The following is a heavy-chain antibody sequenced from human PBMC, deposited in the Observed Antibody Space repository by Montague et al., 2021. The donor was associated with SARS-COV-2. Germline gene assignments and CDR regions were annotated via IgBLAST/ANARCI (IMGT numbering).Heavy chain of an antibody. Sequence: SETLSLTCTVSGGFISSYYWSWIRQPPGKGLEWIGNIHYRGKTNYSPPLKSRVTISVDTSKNQFSLKLSSVTAADTAVYYCARDSYHHETSDTYDDSLDIWGQGTKVTVSS. D-gene: IGHD3-3*01. CDR3: ARDSYHHETSDTYDDSLDI. V-gene: IGHV4-59*01. CDR2: IHYRGKT. J-gene: IGHJ3*02. CDR1: GGFISSYY.